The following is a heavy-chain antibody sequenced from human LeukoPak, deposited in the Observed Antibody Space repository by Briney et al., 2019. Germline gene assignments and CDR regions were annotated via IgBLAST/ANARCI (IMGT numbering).Heavy chain of an antibody. V-gene: IGHV3-49*04. CDR2: IRSKAYGGTT. CDR1: GFTFGDYA. CDR3: TRDQNDTYYDFWSGYS. J-gene: IGHJ4*02. D-gene: IGHD3-3*01. Sequence: GGSLRLSCAASGFTFGDYAMSWVRQAPGKGLEWVGFIRSKAYGGTTEYAASVKGRFTISRDDSKSIAYLQMNSLKTEDTAVYYCTRDQNDTYYDFWSGYSWGQGTLVTVSS.